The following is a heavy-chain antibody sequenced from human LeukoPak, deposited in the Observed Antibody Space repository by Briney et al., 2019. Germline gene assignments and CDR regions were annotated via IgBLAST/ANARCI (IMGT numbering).Heavy chain of an antibody. CDR3: ARAYSSGWTYYFDY. J-gene: IGHJ4*02. D-gene: IGHD6-19*01. V-gene: IGHV3-21*01. Sequence: GGSLRLSCAASGFTFRTYSMNWVRQAPGKGLEWVSSISSSSSYIYYADSVKGRFTISRDNAKNSLYLQMNSLRAEDTAVYFCARAYSSGWTYYFDYWGQGTLVTVSS. CDR1: GFTFRTYS. CDR2: ISSSSSYI.